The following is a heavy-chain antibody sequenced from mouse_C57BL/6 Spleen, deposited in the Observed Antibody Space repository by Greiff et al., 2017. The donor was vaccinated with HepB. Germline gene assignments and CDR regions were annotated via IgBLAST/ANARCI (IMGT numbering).Heavy chain of an antibody. J-gene: IGHJ1*03. CDR1: GYAFSSSW. V-gene: IGHV1-82*01. D-gene: IGHD1-1*02. CDR2: IYPGDGDT. Sequence: VQLQQSGPELVKPGASVKISCKASGYAFSSSWMNWVKQRPGKGLEWIGRIYPGDGDTNYNGKFKGKATLTADKSSSTAYMQLSSLTSEDSAVYFCARSRWDWYFDVWGTGTTVTVSS. CDR3: ARSRWDWYFDV.